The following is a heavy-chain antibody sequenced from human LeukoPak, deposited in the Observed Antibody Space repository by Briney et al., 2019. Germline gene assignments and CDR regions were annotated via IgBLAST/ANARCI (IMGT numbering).Heavy chain of an antibody. CDR3: ARFHDFWR. D-gene: IGHD3-3*01. V-gene: IGHV3-23*01. CDR1: GFTFSYYD. J-gene: IGHJ4*02. Sequence: RGSLRLSCAASGFTFSYYDMSWVRQTPGKGLEWVSSISGRGDVTYYADSLKGRFTISRDNSKNTLYLQMNGLRAEDTALYYCARFHDFWRWGQGTLVTVSS. CDR2: ISGRGDVT.